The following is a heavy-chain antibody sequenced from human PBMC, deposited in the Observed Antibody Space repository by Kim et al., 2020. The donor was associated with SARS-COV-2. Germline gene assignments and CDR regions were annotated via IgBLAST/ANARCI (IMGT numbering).Heavy chain of an antibody. CDR3: ARDMAGFGELSYYYDGMDV. D-gene: IGHD3-10*01. V-gene: IGHV3-7*03. CDR2: IKQDGSEK. CDR1: GFTFSSYW. Sequence: GGSLRLSCAASGFTFSSYWMSWVRQAPGKGLEWVANIKQDGSEKYYVDSVKGRFTISRDNAKNSLYLQMNSLRAEDTAVYYCARDMAGFGELSYYYDGMDVGGQGTTVTVSS. J-gene: IGHJ6*02.